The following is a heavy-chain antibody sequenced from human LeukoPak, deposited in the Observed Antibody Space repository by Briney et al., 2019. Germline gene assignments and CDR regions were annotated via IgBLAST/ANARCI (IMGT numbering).Heavy chain of an antibody. CDR1: GFTFSNFA. CDR3: AKDTYSSGWYYFDN. J-gene: IGHJ4*02. CDR2: ISGGGRSI. V-gene: IGHV3-23*01. D-gene: IGHD6-19*01. Sequence: PGGSLRLSCAASGFTFSNFAMTWVRQAPGKGLEWVSGISGGGRSIYYTDSVKGRFTVSRDNSKNTLYLQMNSLRAEDTAVYYCAKDTYSSGWYYFDNWGQGTLVTVSS.